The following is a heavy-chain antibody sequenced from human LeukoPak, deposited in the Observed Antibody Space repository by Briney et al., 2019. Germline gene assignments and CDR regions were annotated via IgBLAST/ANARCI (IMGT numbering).Heavy chain of an antibody. Sequence: GGSLRLSCAASGFTFSSYSMSWVRQARGKGLEWVSSISSLRSYIYYADSVKRRFTISRDNAQTSLYLQMNSLRAEDTAVYYCARDNAAIAARPGGFDYWGQGTLVTVSS. D-gene: IGHD6-6*01. CDR1: GFTFSSYS. CDR2: ISSLRSYI. J-gene: IGHJ4*02. V-gene: IGHV3-21*01. CDR3: ARDNAAIAARPGGFDY.